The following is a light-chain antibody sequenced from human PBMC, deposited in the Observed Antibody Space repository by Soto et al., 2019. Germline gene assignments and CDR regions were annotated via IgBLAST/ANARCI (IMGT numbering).Light chain of an antibody. CDR2: AGS. CDR1: QSISRY. CDR3: QQSDSTPDT. V-gene: IGKV1-39*01. Sequence: DIQMTQSPSSLSASVGATVSITCRASQSISRYLNWYQQKPGKAPSLLINAGSSFQSGVPSRFSGVGSGTYCTLTSSDLEPEDSATYSCQQSDSTPDTLGNETKLEIK. J-gene: IGKJ2*01.